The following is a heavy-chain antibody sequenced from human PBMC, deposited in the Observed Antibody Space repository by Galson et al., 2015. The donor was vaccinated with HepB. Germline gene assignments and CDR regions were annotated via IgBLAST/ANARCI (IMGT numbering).Heavy chain of an antibody. D-gene: IGHD6-19*01. CDR3: ARAGGWYGASYYFDY. J-gene: IGHJ4*02. Sequence: SCKASGYTFTSYAMHWVRQAPGQRLEWMGWINAGNGNTKYSQKFQGRVTITRDTSASTAYMELSSLRSEDTAVYYCARAGGWYGASYYFDYWGQGTLVTVSS. CDR1: GYTFTSYA. V-gene: IGHV1-3*01. CDR2: INAGNGNT.